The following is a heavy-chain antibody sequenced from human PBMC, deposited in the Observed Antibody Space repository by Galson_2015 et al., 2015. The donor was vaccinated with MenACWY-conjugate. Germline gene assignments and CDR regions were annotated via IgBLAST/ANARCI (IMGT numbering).Heavy chain of an antibody. CDR1: GFTFRSYW. CDR3: ARSYVPGSDRKNYYMDV. V-gene: IGHV3-74*01. J-gene: IGHJ6*03. CDR2: VNSDGSGT. Sequence: SLRLSCAASGFTFRSYWLHWVRQAPGKRLVWVSRVNSDGSGTGYADSVKGRFTISRDNAKNMLFLQMNSLKVEDTAVYYCARSYVPGSDRKNYYMDVWGRGTTVTVSS. D-gene: IGHD3-16*01.